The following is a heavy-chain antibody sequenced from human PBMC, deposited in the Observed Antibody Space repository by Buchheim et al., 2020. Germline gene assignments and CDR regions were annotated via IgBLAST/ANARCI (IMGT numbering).Heavy chain of an antibody. V-gene: IGHV3-74*01. CDR1: GFTFSSYW. CDR2: INSDGSST. CDR3: ARDHFQEDAFDI. Sequence: EVQLVESGGGLVQPGGSLRLSCAASGFTFSSYWMHWVRHAPGKGLVWFSRINSDGSSTSYVDSVKGRFTISRDTAKNTRYLQMNSLRAEDTAVYYCARDHFQEDAFDIWGQGT. J-gene: IGHJ3*02.